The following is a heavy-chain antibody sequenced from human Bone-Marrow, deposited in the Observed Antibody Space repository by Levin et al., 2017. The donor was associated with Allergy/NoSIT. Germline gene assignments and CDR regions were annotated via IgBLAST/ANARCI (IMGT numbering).Heavy chain of an antibody. V-gene: IGHV3-30*18. Sequence: GESLKISCAASGFTFSNYGMNWVRQAPGKGLEWAAAISYDGSKKFNAEFVRGRFTISRDNSKNTPYLQKNSLRVEDTGVYYCAEGKDVLMVAASLDVWGQGTTVIVSS. CDR1: GFTFSNYG. J-gene: IGHJ6*02. D-gene: IGHD2-15*01. CDR3: AEGKDVLMVAASLDV. CDR2: ISYDGSKK.